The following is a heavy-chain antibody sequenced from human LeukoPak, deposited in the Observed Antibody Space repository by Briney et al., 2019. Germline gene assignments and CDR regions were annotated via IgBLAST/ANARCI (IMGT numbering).Heavy chain of an antibody. D-gene: IGHD2-21*02. CDR2: ISSSSSYI. CDR3: ARVDVTEYYFDY. V-gene: IGHV3-21*01. CDR1: GFTFSSYS. J-gene: IGHJ4*02. Sequence: KSAGSLRLSCAASGFTFSSYSMNWVRQAPGKGMEWVSSISSSSSYIYYADSVKGRFTISRDNAKNSLYLQMNTLRAEDTAVYYCARVDVTEYYFDYWGQGTLVTVSS.